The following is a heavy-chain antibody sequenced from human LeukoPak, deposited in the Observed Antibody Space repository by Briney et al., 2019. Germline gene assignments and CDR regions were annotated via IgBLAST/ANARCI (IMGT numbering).Heavy chain of an antibody. CDR1: GGSINSYY. Sequence: PSETLSLTCTVSGGSINSYYWSWIRQPPGKGLEWIGFIYYSGSTNNNPSLKSRVTISVDTSKNQFSLKLSSVTAADTAVYYCARTDSSGWYYFDYWGQGTLVTVSS. V-gene: IGHV4-59*08. CDR2: IYYSGST. D-gene: IGHD6-19*01. J-gene: IGHJ4*02. CDR3: ARTDSSGWYYFDY.